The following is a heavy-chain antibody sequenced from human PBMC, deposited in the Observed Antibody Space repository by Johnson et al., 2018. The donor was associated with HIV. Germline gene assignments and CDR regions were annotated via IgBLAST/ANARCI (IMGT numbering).Heavy chain of an antibody. J-gene: IGHJ3*02. Sequence: VQLVESGGGLVQPGGSLRLSCAASGFTFSSNWMNWVRQAPGKGLEWVANIKQDGSEKYYVDSVKGRFTISRDNAKNSLYLQMNSLGAEDTAVYYCARDHYGRINDAFDIWGQGTMVTVSS. V-gene: IGHV3-7*01. CDR1: GFTFSSNW. CDR2: IKQDGSEK. CDR3: ARDHYGRINDAFDI. D-gene: IGHD3-10*01.